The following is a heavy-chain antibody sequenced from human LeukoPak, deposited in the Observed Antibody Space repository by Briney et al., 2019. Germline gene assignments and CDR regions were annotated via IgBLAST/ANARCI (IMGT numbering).Heavy chain of an antibody. Sequence: ASVTVSCKASGYTFTSYYMHWVRQAPGQGLEWMGIINPSGGSTSYAQKFQGRVTMTRDTSTSTVYMELSSLRSEDTAVYYCARDPRGAYCGGDCYSGSWFDPWGQGTLVTVSS. V-gene: IGHV1-46*01. CDR3: ARDPRGAYCGGDCYSGSWFDP. CDR1: GYTFTSYY. J-gene: IGHJ5*02. CDR2: INPSGGST. D-gene: IGHD2-21*02.